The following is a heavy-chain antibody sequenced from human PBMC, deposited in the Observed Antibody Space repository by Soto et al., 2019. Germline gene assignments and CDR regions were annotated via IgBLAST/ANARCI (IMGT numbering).Heavy chain of an antibody. Sequence: SETLSLTCTVSGGSISSYYWSWIRQPPGKGLEWIGYIYYSGSTNYNPSLKSRVTISVDTSKNQFSLKLSSVTAADTAVYYCARVVVVTELDAFDIWGQGTMVTVSS. CDR1: GGSISSYY. CDR3: ARVVVVTELDAFDI. D-gene: IGHD2-21*02. CDR2: IYYSGST. V-gene: IGHV4-59*01. J-gene: IGHJ3*02.